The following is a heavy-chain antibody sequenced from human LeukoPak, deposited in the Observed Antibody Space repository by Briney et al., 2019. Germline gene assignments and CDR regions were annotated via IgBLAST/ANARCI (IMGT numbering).Heavy chain of an antibody. V-gene: IGHV1-24*01. Sequence: ASVTVSCKVSGYTLTELSMHWVRQAPGKGLEWMGGFDPEDGETIYAQKFQGRVTMTEDTSTDTAYMELSSLRSEDTAVYYCATDSHGDLALFLFVYWGQGTLVTVSS. J-gene: IGHJ4*02. D-gene: IGHD4-17*01. CDR1: GYTLTELS. CDR2: FDPEDGET. CDR3: ATDSHGDLALFLFVY.